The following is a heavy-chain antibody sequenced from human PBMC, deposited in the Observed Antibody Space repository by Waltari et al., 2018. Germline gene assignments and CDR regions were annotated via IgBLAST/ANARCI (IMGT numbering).Heavy chain of an antibody. CDR3: AADADGGSYGGYYFDY. CDR2: IYTSGST. D-gene: IGHD1-26*01. J-gene: IGHJ4*02. V-gene: IGHV4-4*07. Sequence: QVQLQESGPGLVKPSETLSLTCTVSGGSISSYYWSWIRQPAGKGLEWIGRIYTSGSTNYNPSLKSRVTMSVDTSKNQFSLKLSSVTAADTAVYYCAADADGGSYGGYYFDYWGQGTLVTVSS. CDR1: GGSISSYY.